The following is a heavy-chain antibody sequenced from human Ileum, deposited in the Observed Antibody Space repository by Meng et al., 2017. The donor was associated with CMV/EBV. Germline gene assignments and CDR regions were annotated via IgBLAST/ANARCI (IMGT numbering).Heavy chain of an antibody. CDR1: AFTFSSYA. D-gene: IGHD4/OR15-4a*01. CDR2: ISGSGGTA. J-gene: IGHJ6*02. Sequence: GESLKISCAASAFTFSSYAMSWVRQAPGKGLERVSSISGSGGTAYYADSVKGRFTITRDNSKNTLYLQMESLRAEDTAVDYCAKSLTYFHYHGLNVWGRGTTVTVSS. V-gene: IGHV3-23*01. CDR3: AKSLTYFHYHGLNV.